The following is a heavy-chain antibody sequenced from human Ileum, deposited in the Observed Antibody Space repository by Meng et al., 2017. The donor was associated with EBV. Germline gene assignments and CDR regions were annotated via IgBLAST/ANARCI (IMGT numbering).Heavy chain of an antibody. Sequence: GPVLFAPSYILALTSPGDGMSCSSNYWTCIHQPPGKGLDWIGEINHNGSTNYNPFLKSRVTISVDKNQFSLKLSSVTAADTAVYYGARGFYTYGSSCFDYWGQGTLVTVSS. CDR2: INHNGST. CDR3: ARGFYTYGSSCFDY. J-gene: IGHJ4*02. CDR1: GMSCSSNY. V-gene: IGHV4-34*01. D-gene: IGHD6-13*01.